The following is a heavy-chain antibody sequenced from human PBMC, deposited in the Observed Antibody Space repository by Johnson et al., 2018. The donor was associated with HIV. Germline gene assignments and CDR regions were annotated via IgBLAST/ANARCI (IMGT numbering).Heavy chain of an antibody. CDR3: ARAGVGAGAFDI. D-gene: IGHD1-26*01. Sequence: VQLVESGGGLVQPGGSLRLSCAASGFIFSSYAMSWVRQAPGKGLEWVSAIGTAGDTSYPGSVKGRFTIPRENAKNSLYLKRNSLRAGDTAVYYCARAGVGAGAFDIWGQGTMVTVSS. J-gene: IGHJ3*02. CDR2: IGTAGDT. V-gene: IGHV3-13*01. CDR1: GFIFSSYA.